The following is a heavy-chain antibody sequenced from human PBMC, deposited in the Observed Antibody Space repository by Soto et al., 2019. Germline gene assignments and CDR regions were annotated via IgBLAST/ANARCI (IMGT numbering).Heavy chain of an antibody. V-gene: IGHV3-23*01. D-gene: IGHD3-3*01. Sequence: PGGSLRLSCAASGFTFSSYAMSWVRQAPGKGLEWVSGIGGSGSSTFYADSVKGRFTISGDNSKNTLYLQMNSLRAEDTAVYHFAKLCTGYYYYFDSCGQRTLVTGSA. CDR2: IGGSGSST. CDR1: GFTFSSYA. J-gene: IGHJ4*02. CDR3: AKLCTGYYYYFDS.